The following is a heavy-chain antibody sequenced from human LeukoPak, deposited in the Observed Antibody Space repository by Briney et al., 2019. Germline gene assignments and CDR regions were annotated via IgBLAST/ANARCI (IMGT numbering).Heavy chain of an antibody. J-gene: IGHJ3*02. V-gene: IGHV4-39*07. CDR1: GGSISSSSYY. CDR2: IYYSGST. D-gene: IGHD3-10*01. CDR3: ARSDGYGLVGI. Sequence: SETLSLTCTVSGGSISSSSYYWGWIRQPPGKGLEWIGSIYYSGSTYYNPSLKSRVIIMIDTPKNHFSLTLSSVTAADTAVYYCARSDGYGLVGIWGQGTMVTVSS.